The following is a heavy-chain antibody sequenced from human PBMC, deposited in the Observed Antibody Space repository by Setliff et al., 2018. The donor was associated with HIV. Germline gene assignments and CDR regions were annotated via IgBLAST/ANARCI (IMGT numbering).Heavy chain of an antibody. CDR3: ARVSPDYGSGYFY. D-gene: IGHD3-10*01. CDR1: GGTFSSYA. V-gene: IGHV1-69*06. CDR2: IIPIFGTA. J-gene: IGHJ4*02. Sequence: SVKVSCKASGGTFSSYAISWVRQAPGQGLEWMGRIIPIFGTANYAQKFQGRVTITADKSTSTGYMELRNLRSDDTAIYYCARVSPDYGSGYFYWGQGTLVTVSS.